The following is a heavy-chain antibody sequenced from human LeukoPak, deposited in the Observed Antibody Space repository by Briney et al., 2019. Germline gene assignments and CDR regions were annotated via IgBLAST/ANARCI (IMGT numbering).Heavy chain of an antibody. CDR1: GGSISSGGYS. D-gene: IGHD3-22*01. J-gene: IGHJ4*02. V-gene: IGHV4-30-2*01. CDR2: IYHSGST. Sequence: TLSLTCAVSGGSISSGGYSWSWIRQPPGKGLEWIGYIYHSGSTYYNPSLKSRVTISVDRSKNQFSLKLSSVTAADTAVYYCARRTDYYDSSGMYYFDYWGQGTLVTVSS. CDR3: ARRTDYYDSSGMYYFDY.